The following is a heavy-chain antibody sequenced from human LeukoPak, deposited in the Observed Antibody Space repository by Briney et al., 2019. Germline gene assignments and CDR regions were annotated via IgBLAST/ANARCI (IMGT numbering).Heavy chain of an antibody. Sequence: PSETLSLTCAVYGGSFSGDYWSWIRQPPGKGLEWIGYIYDSGSTNYNPSLKSRVTISVDTSKNHFSLKLSSVTAADTAVYYCARGLVRGVIGAFDIWGQGTMVTVSS. CDR3: ARGLVRGVIGAFDI. CDR1: GGSFSGDY. D-gene: IGHD3-10*01. CDR2: IYDSGST. V-gene: IGHV4-59*01. J-gene: IGHJ3*02.